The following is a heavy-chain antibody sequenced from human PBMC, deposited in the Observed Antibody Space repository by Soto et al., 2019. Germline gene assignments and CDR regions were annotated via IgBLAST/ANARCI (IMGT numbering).Heavy chain of an antibody. Sequence: GGSLRLSCAASGFTFSSYAMGWVRQAPGKGLEWVSAISGSDDSTDYADSVKGRFTISRDYSKSTLYLQMSSLGAEDTAVYYCAKAGAGAGTYDAFDIWGQGTVVTVSS. CDR2: ISGSDDST. V-gene: IGHV3-23*01. J-gene: IGHJ3*02. CDR3: AKAGAGAGTYDAFDI. CDR1: GFTFSSYA. D-gene: IGHD6-19*01.